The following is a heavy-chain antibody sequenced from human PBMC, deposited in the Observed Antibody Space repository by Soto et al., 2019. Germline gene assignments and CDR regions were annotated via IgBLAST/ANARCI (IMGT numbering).Heavy chain of an antibody. J-gene: IGHJ6*02. D-gene: IGHD1-1*01. CDR3: ARHNDRPQLGGNYYYILDV. Sequence: QVQLEQSGAEVKKPGSSVKVSCKASGGTFRNSAISWVRQAPGQGLEWMGGIMPIFRTPDYAQKFQGKVTITAEESTSTAYMELSGLRSDDTAVYFCARHNDRPQLGGNYYYILDVWGHGTTVTVSS. CDR1: GGTFRNSA. V-gene: IGHV1-69*12. CDR2: IMPIFRTP.